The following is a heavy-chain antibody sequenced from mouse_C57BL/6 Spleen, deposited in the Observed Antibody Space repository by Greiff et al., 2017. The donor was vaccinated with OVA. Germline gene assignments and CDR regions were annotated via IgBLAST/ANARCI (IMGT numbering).Heavy chain of an antibody. V-gene: IGHV1-19*01. CDR2: INPYNGGT. J-gene: IGHJ2*01. D-gene: IGHD1-1*01. CDR3: ARGTTVVVPYFDY. Sequence: EVKLQESGPVLVKPGASVKMSCKASGYTFTDYYMNWVKQSHGKSLEWIGVINPYNGGTSYNQKFKGKATLTVDKSSSTAYMELNSLTSEDSAVYYCARGTTVVVPYFDYWGQGTTLTVSS. CDR1: GYTFTDYY.